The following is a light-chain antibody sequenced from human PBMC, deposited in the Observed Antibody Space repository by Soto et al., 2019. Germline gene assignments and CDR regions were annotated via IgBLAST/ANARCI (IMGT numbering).Light chain of an antibody. V-gene: IGKV3-11*01. CDR3: QQRSNWRGVT. J-gene: IGKJ5*01. Sequence: EIVLTQSPATLSLSPVERATLSCRASQSVSSYLAWYQQKPGQAPRLLIYDASNRATGIPARFSGSGSGTDFTLTISSLEPEDFAVYYCQQRSNWRGVTFGQGTRLEIK. CDR2: DAS. CDR1: QSVSSY.